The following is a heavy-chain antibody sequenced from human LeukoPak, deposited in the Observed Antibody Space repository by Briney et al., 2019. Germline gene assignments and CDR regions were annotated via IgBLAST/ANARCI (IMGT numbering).Heavy chain of an antibody. CDR3: ARDSAFSSYSY. Sequence: GGSLRLSCAASGFTFSSYAMHWVRQAPGKGLEWVAVISYDGSNKYYADSVKGRFIISRDNSKNTLYLQMNSLRAEDTAVYYCARDSAFSSYSYWGQGALVTVSS. D-gene: IGHD2-21*01. J-gene: IGHJ4*02. CDR2: ISYDGSNK. V-gene: IGHV3-30-3*01. CDR1: GFTFSSYA.